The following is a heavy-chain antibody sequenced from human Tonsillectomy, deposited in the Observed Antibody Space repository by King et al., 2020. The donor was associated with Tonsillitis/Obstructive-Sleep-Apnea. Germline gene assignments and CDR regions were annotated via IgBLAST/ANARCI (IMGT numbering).Heavy chain of an antibody. V-gene: IGHV1-69*01. D-gene: IGHD6-19*01. CDR2: IIPIFGTA. CDR3: AGVGLIAVAGRVWFDP. J-gene: IGHJ5*02. Sequence: VQLVESGAEVKKPGSSVKVSCKASGGTFSSYAISWVRQAPGQGLEWMGGIIPIFGTANYAQKFQGRVTITADESTSTAYMELSSLRSEDTAVYYCAGVGLIAVAGRVWFDPWGQGTLVTVSS. CDR1: GGTFSSYA.